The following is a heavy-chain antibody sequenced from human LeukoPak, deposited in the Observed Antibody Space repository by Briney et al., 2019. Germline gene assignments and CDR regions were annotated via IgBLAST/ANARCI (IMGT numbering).Heavy chain of an antibody. Sequence: GGSLTLSCAASGFTFSSYSMSWVRQAPGKGLEWVSSITTSSTYISYADSVKGRFTISRDNAKNSLYLQMNSLRAEDTAVYYCARGKYSSGWFDYWGQGTLVTVSS. CDR1: GFTFSSYS. V-gene: IGHV3-21*01. D-gene: IGHD6-19*01. J-gene: IGHJ4*02. CDR2: ITTSSTYI. CDR3: ARGKYSSGWFDY.